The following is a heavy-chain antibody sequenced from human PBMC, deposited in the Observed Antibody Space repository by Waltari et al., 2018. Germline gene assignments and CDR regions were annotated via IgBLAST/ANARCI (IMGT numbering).Heavy chain of an antibody. V-gene: IGHV3-49*04. Sequence: EVQLVESGGGLIQPGRSLSLSCTASGFPFGDYDMTWVRQAPGKGLEWVGLIRNKAFGGATQYAASVKGRFTISRDDSKSIVYLQMNSLKAEDTAVYYCTRALQIDFWGQGTLVTVSS. J-gene: IGHJ4*02. CDR2: IRNKAFGGAT. CDR1: GFPFGDYD. CDR3: TRALQIDF.